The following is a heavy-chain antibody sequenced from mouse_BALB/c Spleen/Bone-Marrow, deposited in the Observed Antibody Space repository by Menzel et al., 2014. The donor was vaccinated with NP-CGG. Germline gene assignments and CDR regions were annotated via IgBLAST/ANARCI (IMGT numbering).Heavy chain of an antibody. CDR2: ISTGGSYT. CDR1: GFTFSSYG. V-gene: IGHV5-6*01. CDR3: ARQTVWSGVVY. J-gene: IGHJ2*01. Sequence: VQLQQSGGALAKPGGSLKLSCAPSGFTFSSYGTSWARQTPDKRLEWAATISTGGSYTYYPDRVKGRFTISRDNAMNSLSLQMCSQKSEDTAMYCCARQTVWSGVVYWGQGTDLAVSS. D-gene: IGHD2-10*02.